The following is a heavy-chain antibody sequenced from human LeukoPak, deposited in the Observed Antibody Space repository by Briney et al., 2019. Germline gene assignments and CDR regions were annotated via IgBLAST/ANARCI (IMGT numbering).Heavy chain of an antibody. Sequence: GSLRLSCAASGFTFSSYGMHWVRQAPGKGLEWVAVISYDGSNKYYADSVKGRFTISRDNSKNTLYLQMNSLRAEDTAVYYCAKSWGVRGPNWFDPWGQGTLVTVSS. J-gene: IGHJ5*02. CDR3: AKSWGVRGPNWFDP. V-gene: IGHV3-30*18. CDR2: ISYDGSNK. D-gene: IGHD3-10*01. CDR1: GFTFSSYG.